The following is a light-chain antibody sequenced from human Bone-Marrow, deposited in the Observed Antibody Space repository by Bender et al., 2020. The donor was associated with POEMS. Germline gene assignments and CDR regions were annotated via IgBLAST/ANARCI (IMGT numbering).Light chain of an antibody. CDR1: SSDVGDYNY. Sequence: QSVLTQPPSASGSPGQSVTISCTGTSSDVGDYNYVSWYQQHPGKAPKLMIYEVSKRPSGISDRFSAFKSGYTASLAISDIQSEDEGDYYCSSWDDSLSGWVFGGGTKLTVL. V-gene: IGLV2-8*01. CDR3: SSWDDSLSGWV. J-gene: IGLJ3*02. CDR2: EVS.